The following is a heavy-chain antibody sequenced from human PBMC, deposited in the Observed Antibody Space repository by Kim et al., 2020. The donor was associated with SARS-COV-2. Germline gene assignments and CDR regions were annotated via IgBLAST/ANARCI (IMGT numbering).Heavy chain of an antibody. D-gene: IGHD6-13*01. J-gene: IGHJ5*02. CDR3: MREIAAAGLNWFDP. V-gene: IGHV4-31*11. CDR2: IHYSGDT. CDR1: GDSINSGGYF. Sequence: SETLSLTCAVSGDSINSGGYFWSWVRQRPGKGLEWIGHIHYSGDTYYNAPLKSRVTMSIDTSRNQFSLTLNSMTAADTAVYYCMREIAAAGLNWFDPWGHGAQVTVSS.